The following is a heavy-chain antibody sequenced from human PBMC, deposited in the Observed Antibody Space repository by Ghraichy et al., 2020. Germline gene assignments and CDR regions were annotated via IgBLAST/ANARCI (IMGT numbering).Heavy chain of an antibody. D-gene: IGHD3-9*01. V-gene: IGHV4-38-2*02. CDR3: AKDVGLRYLWP. Sequence: SETLSLTCTVSGYSISSGYYWGWIRQPPGKGLEWIGSIYHSGSTYYNPSLKSRVTISVDTSKNQFSLKLSSVTAADTAVYYCAKDVGLRYLWPWGQGTLVTVSS. CDR1: GYSISSGYY. CDR2: IYHSGST. J-gene: IGHJ5*02.